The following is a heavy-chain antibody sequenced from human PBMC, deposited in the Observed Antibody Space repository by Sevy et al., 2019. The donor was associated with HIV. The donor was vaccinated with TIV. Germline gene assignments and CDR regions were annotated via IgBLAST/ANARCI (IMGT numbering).Heavy chain of an antibody. Sequence: GGSLRLSCAASGFSLSDHAVSWVRQTPGKGLEWVAVISYNGRNQYYADSVKGRFTISKDDSKNTLYLQMNSLRAEDTALYYCARFVGYCSGGRCSIIDFWGQGTLVTVSS. J-gene: IGHJ4*02. V-gene: IGHV3-30*04. CDR3: ARFVGYCSGGRCSIIDF. CDR1: GFSLSDHA. D-gene: IGHD2-15*01. CDR2: ISYNGRNQ.